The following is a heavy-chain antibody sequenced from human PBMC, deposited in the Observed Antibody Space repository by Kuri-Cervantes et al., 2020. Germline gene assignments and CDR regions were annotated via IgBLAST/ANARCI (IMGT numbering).Heavy chain of an antibody. V-gene: IGHV3-23*01. CDR3: AKVGDGIVVIPAAPRPLYMDV. CDR2: ISGSGGST. Sequence: GESLKISCAPSGFTFSNYAMTWVRQAPGKGLEWVSAISGSGGSTCYADSVKGRFIISRNNFKNTLYLQMNSLRAEDTAVYYCAKVGDGIVVIPAAPRPLYMDVWGKGTTVTVSS. D-gene: IGHD2-2*01. CDR1: GFTFSNYA. J-gene: IGHJ6*03.